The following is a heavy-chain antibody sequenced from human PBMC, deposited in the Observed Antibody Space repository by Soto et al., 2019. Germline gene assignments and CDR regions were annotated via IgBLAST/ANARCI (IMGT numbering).Heavy chain of an antibody. D-gene: IGHD2-2*01. CDR2: IIPILGIA. Sequence: QVQLVQSGAEVKKPGSSVKVSCKASGGTFSSYTISWVRQAPGQGLEWMGRIIPILGIANYAQKFQGRVTNTADKSTSTAYMELSSLRSEDTALYYCARSRNDIVVVPAALEYYGMDVWGQGTTVTVSS. CDR3: ARSRNDIVVVPAALEYYGMDV. V-gene: IGHV1-69*02. CDR1: GGTFSSYT. J-gene: IGHJ6*02.